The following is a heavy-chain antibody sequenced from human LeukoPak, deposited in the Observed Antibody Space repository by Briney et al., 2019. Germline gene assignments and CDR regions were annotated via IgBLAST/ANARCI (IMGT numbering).Heavy chain of an antibody. CDR2: IYPGDSDT. J-gene: IGHJ3*02. CDR3: ARSYDSSGYYTDASDI. V-gene: IGHV5-51*01. Sequence: RGESLKISCKGSGYSFTSYWIGWVRQMPGKGLEWMGIIYPGDSDTRYSPSFQGQVTISADKSISTAYLQWSSLKASDTAMYYCARSYDSSGYYTDASDIWGQGTMVTVSS. CDR1: GYSFTSYW. D-gene: IGHD3-22*01.